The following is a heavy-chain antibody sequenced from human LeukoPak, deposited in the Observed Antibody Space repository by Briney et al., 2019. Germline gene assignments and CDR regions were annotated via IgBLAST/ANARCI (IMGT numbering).Heavy chain of an antibody. CDR3: ARDFALAAAMGY. Sequence: GGSLRLSCTASGFTFSNFGVNWVRQAPGKGLEWVAVISYDGSNKYYADSVKGRFTISRDNSKNTLYLQMNSLRAEDTAVYYCARDFALAAAMGYWGQGTLVTVSS. CDR2: ISYDGSNK. CDR1: GFTFSNFG. J-gene: IGHJ4*02. D-gene: IGHD6-13*01. V-gene: IGHV3-30*03.